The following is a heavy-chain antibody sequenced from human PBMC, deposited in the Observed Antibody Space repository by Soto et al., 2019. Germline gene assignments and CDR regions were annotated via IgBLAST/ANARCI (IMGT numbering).Heavy chain of an antibody. CDR1: GFTFSSYW. V-gene: IGHV3-74*01. J-gene: IGHJ4*02. CDR3: ARDSKWFGEIERTGGPTDY. Sequence: PGGSVRLSCAASGFTFSSYWMHWVRQAPGKGLVWVSRINSDGSSTSYADSVKGRFTISRDNAKNTLYLQMNSLRAEDTAVYYCARDSKWFGEIERTGGPTDYWGQGTLVTVSS. CDR2: INSDGSST. D-gene: IGHD3-10*01.